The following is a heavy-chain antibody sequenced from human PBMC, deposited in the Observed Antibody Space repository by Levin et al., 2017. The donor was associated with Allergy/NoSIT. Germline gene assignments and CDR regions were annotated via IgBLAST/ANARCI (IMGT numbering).Heavy chain of an antibody. CDR1: GGSISSGSYY. V-gene: IGHV4-61*02. D-gene: IGHD3-10*01. J-gene: IGHJ5*02. CDR3: ARVPYGSGRWFDP. CDR2: IYTSGST. Sequence: SETLSLTCTVSGGSISSGSYYWSWIRQPAGKGLEWIGRIYTSGSTNYNPSLKSRVTISVDTSKNQFSLKLSSVTAADTAVYYCARVPYGSGRWFDPWGQGTLVTVSS.